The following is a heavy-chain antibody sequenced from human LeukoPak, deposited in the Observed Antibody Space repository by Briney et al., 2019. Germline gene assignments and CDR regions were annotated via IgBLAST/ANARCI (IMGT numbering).Heavy chain of an antibody. D-gene: IGHD1-1*01. Sequence: PGGSLRLSCAASGFTFSSYGIHWVRPATGKGLEWVAVISYDGSTKEYADSVKGRFSISRDNSKNTLYLQMNSLRVADTAVYYCAPEVIATKSFDYWGQGTLVTVSS. CDR3: APEVIATKSFDY. J-gene: IGHJ4*02. CDR1: GFTFSSYG. CDR2: ISYDGSTK. V-gene: IGHV3-30*03.